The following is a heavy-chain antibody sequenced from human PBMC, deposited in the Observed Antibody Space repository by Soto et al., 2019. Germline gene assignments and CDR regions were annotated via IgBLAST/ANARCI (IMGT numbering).Heavy chain of an antibody. J-gene: IGHJ5*02. CDR1: GFTFNNYD. CDR2: IWYDGTDK. Sequence: PGGSLRLSCAASGFTFNNYDMHWVRQAPGKGLEWVAVIWYDGTDKYYADSVKGRFTISRDNSKNTLYLQMNSLRAEDTAVYYCARGLVAGKGYNWFDPWGQVGLITLSS. V-gene: IGHV3-33*01. D-gene: IGHD2-15*01. CDR3: ARGLVAGKGYNWFDP.